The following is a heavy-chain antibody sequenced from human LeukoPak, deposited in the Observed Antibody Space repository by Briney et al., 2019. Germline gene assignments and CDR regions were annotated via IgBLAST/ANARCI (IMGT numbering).Heavy chain of an antibody. V-gene: IGHV4-39*07. CDR2: ISYDGST. Sequence: SETLSLTCTVSRGSIISSLYYWGWIRQPPGKGLEWIGTISYDGSTYYRPSLKSRVTISRDTSKNQFSLKLPSVTAADTAVYYCARQLLETAARGSFDYWGQRIRVTVSS. D-gene: IGHD2-21*02. CDR3: ARQLLETAARGSFDY. J-gene: IGHJ4*02. CDR1: RGSIISSLYY.